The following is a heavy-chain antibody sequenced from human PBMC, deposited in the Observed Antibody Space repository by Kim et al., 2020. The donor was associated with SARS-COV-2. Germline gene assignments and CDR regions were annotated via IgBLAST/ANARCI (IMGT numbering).Heavy chain of an antibody. D-gene: IGHD1-26*01. CDR3: ARDESELDY. V-gene: IGHV7-4-1*02. Sequence: GNPTYAQGFTGRFVFSLDTSVSTAYLQISSLKAEDTAVYYCARDESELDYWGQGTLVTVSS. CDR2: GNP. J-gene: IGHJ4*02.